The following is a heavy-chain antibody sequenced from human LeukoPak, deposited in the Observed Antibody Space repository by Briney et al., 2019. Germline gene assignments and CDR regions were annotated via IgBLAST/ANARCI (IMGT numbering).Heavy chain of an antibody. CDR2: ISYDGSNK. J-gene: IGHJ6*02. CDR3: AKDHPGGRFLEWLSAYYYGMDV. V-gene: IGHV3-30*18. CDR1: GFTFSSYG. Sequence: GGSLRLSCAASGFTFSSYGMHWVRQAPGKGLEGVAVISYDGSNKYYADSVEGRFTISRDNSKNTLYLQMNSLRAEDTAVYYCAKDHPGGRFLEWLSAYYYGMDVWGQGTTVTVSS. D-gene: IGHD3-3*01.